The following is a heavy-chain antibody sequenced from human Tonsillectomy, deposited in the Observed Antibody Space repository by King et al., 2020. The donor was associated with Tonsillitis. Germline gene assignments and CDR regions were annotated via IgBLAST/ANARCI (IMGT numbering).Heavy chain of an antibody. CDR2: MYYSGTI. D-gene: IGHD1-26*01. CDR1: GGSISSSDHY. Sequence: QLQESGPGVVKPSETLSLTCTVSGGSISSSDHYWAWIRQPPGKGLQWIVYMYYSGTIFYNPSLKSRITISGGTSENRFSLKLSSVTAADTALYFCARYFSGSFDYWGQGALVTVSS. CDR3: ARYFSGSFDY. V-gene: IGHV4-39*01. J-gene: IGHJ4*02.